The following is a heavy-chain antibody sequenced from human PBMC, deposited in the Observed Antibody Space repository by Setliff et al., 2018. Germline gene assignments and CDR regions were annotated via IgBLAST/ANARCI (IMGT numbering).Heavy chain of an antibody. CDR3: ARDLDYQYYCDSSGRDAFDI. CDR2: ISAYNGYI. CDR1: GYTFSNYG. J-gene: IGHJ3*02. V-gene: IGHV1-18*01. Sequence: GASVKVSCKASGYTFSNYGISWVRQAPGQGLEWMGWISAYNGYIIYAQKLQGRVTMTTDTSTSTAYMEVRSLRSDDTAVYYCARDLDYQYYCDSSGRDAFDIWGQGTMVTVSS. D-gene: IGHD3-22*01.